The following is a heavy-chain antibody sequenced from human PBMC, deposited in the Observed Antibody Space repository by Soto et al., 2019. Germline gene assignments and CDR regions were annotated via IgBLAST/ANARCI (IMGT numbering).Heavy chain of an antibody. V-gene: IGHV4-59*01. CDR3: ARGHGPLSGSYSDY. CDR1: GGSISNYY. J-gene: IGHJ4*02. CDR2: VSYTGST. D-gene: IGHD1-26*01. Sequence: SETLSLTCTVSGGSISNYYWSWIRQPPGKGLEWIGFVSYTGSTNYNPSLKSRVTISVDSSKNQFSLKLSSVTAADTAVYYCARGHGPLSGSYSDYWGQGTLVTVSS.